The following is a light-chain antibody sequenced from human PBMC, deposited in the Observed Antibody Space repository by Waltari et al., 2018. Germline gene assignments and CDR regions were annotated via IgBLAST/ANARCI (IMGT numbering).Light chain of an antibody. CDR1: QSGGTS. CDR3: QHYVRLPAT. J-gene: IGKJ1*01. CDR2: GTF. Sequence: EIVLTQSPVTLSLAPRDTGTLSCRTSQSGGTSLAWYQQKRGQAPRLLIYGTFSRATGITARLSGCGYGTDFSHTINRLDPDDYQVYYCQHYVRLPATFGQGTKVEIK. V-gene: IGKV3-20*01.